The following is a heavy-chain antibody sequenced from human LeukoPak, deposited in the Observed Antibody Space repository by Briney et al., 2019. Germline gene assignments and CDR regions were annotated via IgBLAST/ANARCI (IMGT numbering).Heavy chain of an antibody. D-gene: IGHD3-16*01. CDR3: ARGSRGAMVDY. CDR2: FYTSGNT. Sequence: GGSLRLSCAAYGFTVSTNYMSWVRQAPGKGLEWVSIFYTSGNTYYADSVKDRFTISRDSSKNMMYLQMNSLRADDTAVYYCARGSRGAMVDYWGQGTLVTVSS. V-gene: IGHV3-53*01. CDR1: GFTVSTNY. J-gene: IGHJ4*02.